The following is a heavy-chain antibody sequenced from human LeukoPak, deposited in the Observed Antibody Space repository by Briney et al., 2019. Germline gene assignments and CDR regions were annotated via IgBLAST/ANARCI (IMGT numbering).Heavy chain of an antibody. D-gene: IGHD3-3*01. V-gene: IGHV1-2*02. Sequence: ASVKVSCKASGYTFIDYHIHWVRQAPGQGLEWMAWINPNSRDTSYAQKFQGRVTMTTDTSISTAYMELSGLASDDTAVYYCARARHTGYDFWSTYYFPFDYWGQGTLVPVSS. CDR2: INPNSRDT. CDR1: GYTFIDYH. J-gene: IGHJ4*02. CDR3: ARARHTGYDFWSTYYFPFDY.